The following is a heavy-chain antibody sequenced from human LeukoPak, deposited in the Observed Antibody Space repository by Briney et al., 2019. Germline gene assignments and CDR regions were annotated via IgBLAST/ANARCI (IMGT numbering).Heavy chain of an antibody. V-gene: IGHV1-2*02. D-gene: IGHD1-26*01. CDR3: ARGGYYSGSHIDY. Sequence: GASVKVSCKASGYTFTGYYMHWVRQAPGQGLEWMGWINPNSGGTNYAQKFQGRVTMTRDTSISTAYLQWSSLKASDTAMYYCARGGYYSGSHIDYWGQGTLVTVSS. CDR2: INPNSGGT. CDR1: GYTFTGYY. J-gene: IGHJ4*02.